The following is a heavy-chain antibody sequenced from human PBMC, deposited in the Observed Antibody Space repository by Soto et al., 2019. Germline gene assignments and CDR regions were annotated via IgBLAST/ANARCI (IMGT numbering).Heavy chain of an antibody. CDR2: ISYSGRT. J-gene: IGHJ3*02. CDR3: ARDHEYDAFDI. CDR1: GGSITSDPNY. V-gene: IGHV4-31*03. Sequence: QVQLQESGPGLVKPSQTLSLTCTVSGGSITSDPNYWSWVRQFPGMGLEWIAYISYSGRTYYNPPLMRRVTISMDTSKNQFFLKLSSVAAADTAVYYCARDHEYDAFDIWGQGTMVTVSA.